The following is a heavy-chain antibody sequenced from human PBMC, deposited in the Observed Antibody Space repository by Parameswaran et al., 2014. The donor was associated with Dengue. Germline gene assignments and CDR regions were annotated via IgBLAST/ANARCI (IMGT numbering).Heavy chain of an antibody. V-gene: IGHV1-8*01. CDR3: ARAQPGDDAFDI. D-gene: IGHD6-13*01. CDR2: MNPNSGNT. J-gene: IGHJ3*02. Sequence: RQAPGQGLEWMGWMNPNSGNTGYAQKFQGRVTMTRNTSISTAYMELSSLRSEDTAVYYCARAQPGDDAFDIWGQGTMVTVSS.